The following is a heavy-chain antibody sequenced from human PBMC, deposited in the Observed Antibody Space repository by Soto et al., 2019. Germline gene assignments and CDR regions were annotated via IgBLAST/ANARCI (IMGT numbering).Heavy chain of an antibody. CDR3: ASVRDYYGSGSYWGYYYYGMDV. CDR2: IYHSGST. V-gene: IGHV4-4*02. D-gene: IGHD3-10*01. J-gene: IGHJ6*02. CDR1: GGTIRGINW. Sequence: SQPLSLTCAVSGGTIRGINWWSWIRKPPGKGLEWIGEIYHSGSTNYNPSLKSRVTISVDKSKNQFSLKLSSVTAADTAVYYCASVRDYYGSGSYWGYYYYGMDVCGQGTTVTVSS.